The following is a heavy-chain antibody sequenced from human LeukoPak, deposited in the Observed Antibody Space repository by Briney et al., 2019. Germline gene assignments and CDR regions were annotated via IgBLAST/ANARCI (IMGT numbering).Heavy chain of an antibody. J-gene: IGHJ4*02. Sequence: GGSLRLSCAASGFTFSSYWMSWVRQAPGKGLEWVANIKQDGSNKYYADSVKGRFTISRDNSKNTLYLQMNSLRAEDTAVYYCAKVPLGSGYYFDYWGQGTLVTVSS. CDR2: IKQDGSNK. CDR1: GFTFSSYW. CDR3: AKVPLGSGYYFDY. V-gene: IGHV3-7*01. D-gene: IGHD3-10*01.